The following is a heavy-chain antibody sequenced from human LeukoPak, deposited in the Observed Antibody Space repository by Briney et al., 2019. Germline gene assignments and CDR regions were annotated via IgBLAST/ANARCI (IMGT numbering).Heavy chain of an antibody. D-gene: IGHD5-18*01. CDR1: GYSISSGYY. Sequence: KTSETLSLTCTVSGYSISSGYYWGWIRQPPGKGLEWIGSIYHSGSTYYNPSLKSRVTISVDTSKNQFSLELSSVTAADTAVYYCASRVYSYGHYFDYWGQGTLVTVSS. J-gene: IGHJ4*02. CDR3: ASRVYSYGHYFDY. CDR2: IYHSGST. V-gene: IGHV4-38-2*02.